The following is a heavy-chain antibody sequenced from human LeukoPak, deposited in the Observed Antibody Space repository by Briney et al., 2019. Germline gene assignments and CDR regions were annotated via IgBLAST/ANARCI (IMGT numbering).Heavy chain of an antibody. Sequence: SETLSLTCTVSGGSISSYYWSWIRRPAGKGLECIGRIYYSGSTNYNPSLKSRVTMSVDTSKNQFSLKLSSVIAADTAVYYCARVSRLDFWSGPDYYYYMDVWGKGTTVTVSS. J-gene: IGHJ6*03. D-gene: IGHD3-3*01. CDR3: ARVSRLDFWSGPDYYYYMDV. V-gene: IGHV4-4*07. CDR1: GGSISSYY. CDR2: IYYSGST.